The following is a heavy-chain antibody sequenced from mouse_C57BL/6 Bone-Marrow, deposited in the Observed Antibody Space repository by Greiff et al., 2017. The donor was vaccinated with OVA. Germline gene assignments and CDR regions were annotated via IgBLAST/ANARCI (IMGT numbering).Heavy chain of an antibody. CDR2: INYDGSST. J-gene: IGHJ1*03. Sequence: EVTLVESEGGLVQPGSSMKLSCTASGFPFSDYYMAWVRQVPEKGLEWVANINYDGSSTYSLGSLKSRFIISRDNAKNILYLQMSSLKSEDTATYYCARDHPTRGYFDVWGTGTTVTVSS. CDR3: ARDHPTRGYFDV. D-gene: IGHD1-1*01. V-gene: IGHV5-16*01. CDR1: GFPFSDYY.